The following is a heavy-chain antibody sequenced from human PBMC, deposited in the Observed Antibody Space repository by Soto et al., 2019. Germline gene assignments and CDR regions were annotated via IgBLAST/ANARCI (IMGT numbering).Heavy chain of an antibody. CDR2: SYYSGST. D-gene: IGHD3-16*01. V-gene: IGHV4-28*01. J-gene: IGHJ3*02. CDR1: GYSISSRNW. CDR3: ATTHYGVAVVPFGVFDI. Sequence: SETLSLTCTVSGYSISSRNWWGWIRQPPGKGLEWIGYSYYSGSTYYNPTLQSRVTMSVDTSKNQFSLKLSSVTAVDTAVYYCATTHYGVAVVPFGVFDIWGQGTMVTVS.